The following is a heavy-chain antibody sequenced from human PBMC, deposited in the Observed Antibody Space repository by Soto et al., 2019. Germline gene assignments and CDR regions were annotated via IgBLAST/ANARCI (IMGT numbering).Heavy chain of an antibody. J-gene: IGHJ6*03. CDR2: ISSSSSTI. V-gene: IGHV3-48*01. CDR3: AREYEGVSFYYYYYMDV. CDR1: GFTFSRYN. Sequence: EVQLVESGGGLVQPGGSLRLSCVASGFTFSRYNMNWVRQAPGRGLEWVSYISSSSSTIYYADSVKGRFTISRDNAKNSLYLQMNSLRADDTAVYYCAREYEGVSFYYYYYMDVWDKGTTVTVSS. D-gene: IGHD2-8*01.